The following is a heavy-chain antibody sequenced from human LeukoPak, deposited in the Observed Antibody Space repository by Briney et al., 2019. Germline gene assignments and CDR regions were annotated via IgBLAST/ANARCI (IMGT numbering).Heavy chain of an antibody. Sequence: GGSLRLSCAASGFTVSSNYMSWVRQAPGKGLEWVSVIYSGGSTYYADSVKGRFTISRDNSKNTLYLQMTSLRAGDTAVYYCAKDSYSSGWNYFDYWGQGTLVTVSS. CDR3: AKDSYSSGWNYFDY. J-gene: IGHJ4*02. V-gene: IGHV3-53*01. CDR2: IYSGGST. CDR1: GFTVSSNY. D-gene: IGHD6-19*01.